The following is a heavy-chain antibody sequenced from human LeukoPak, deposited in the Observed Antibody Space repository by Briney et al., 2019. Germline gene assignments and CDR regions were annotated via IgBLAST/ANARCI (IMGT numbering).Heavy chain of an antibody. CDR2: IYYSGST. D-gene: IGHD6-19*01. CDR1: GGSINNYF. Sequence: SETLSLACTVSGGSINNYFWSWIRQPPGKGLEWIGYIYYSGSTSYNPSLKSRVTISVDTSKNQFSLRLSSVTAADTAVYYCARGAGGWLGPFDYWGQGTLVTVSS. CDR3: ARGAGGWLGPFDY. V-gene: IGHV4-59*01. J-gene: IGHJ4*02.